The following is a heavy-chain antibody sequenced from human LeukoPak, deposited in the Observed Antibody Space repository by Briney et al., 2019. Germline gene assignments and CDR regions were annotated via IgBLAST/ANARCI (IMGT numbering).Heavy chain of an antibody. CDR3: ARETSTAGQYYFDY. V-gene: IGHV3-74*01. J-gene: IGHJ4*02. Sequence: GGSLRLSFAASGLTLSDYWMHWVRQAPGKGLEWVSRLHRDGSITNYADSVKGRFTISRDSAKNTLYLQMISLGAEDTAVYYCARETSTAGQYYFDYWGQGTQVTVSS. CDR2: LHRDGSIT. D-gene: IGHD6-13*01. CDR1: GLTLSDYW.